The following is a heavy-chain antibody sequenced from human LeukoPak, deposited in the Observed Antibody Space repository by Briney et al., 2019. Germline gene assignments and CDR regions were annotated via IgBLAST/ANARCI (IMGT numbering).Heavy chain of an antibody. D-gene: IGHD2-15*01. V-gene: IGHV4-31*03. CDR3: AREYCSGGSCYVDNA. J-gene: IGHJ4*02. Sequence: PSETLSLTCTVSGGSISSAGYYWSWIRQHPGKGLEWIGYIYFTGNTYYNPSLKSRVTVLVDTSKNQFSLKLSSVTAADTAVYYCAREYCSGGSCYVDNAWGQGTLVTVSS. CDR1: GGSISSAGYY. CDR2: IYFTGNT.